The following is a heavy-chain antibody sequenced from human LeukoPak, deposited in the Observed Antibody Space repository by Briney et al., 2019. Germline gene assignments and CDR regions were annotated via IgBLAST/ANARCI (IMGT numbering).Heavy chain of an antibody. V-gene: IGHV1-2*02. CDR3: ARVGRGQVNWFDP. J-gene: IGHJ5*02. Sequence: ASVKVSCKASGYTFTGYFMHWVRQAPGQGLEWMGWINPNSGGTNYAQKFQGRVTMTRDTSISTAYMELSRLRSDDTAVYYCARVGRGQVNWFDPWGQGTLVTVSS. D-gene: IGHD3-16*01. CDR2: INPNSGGT. CDR1: GYTFTGYF.